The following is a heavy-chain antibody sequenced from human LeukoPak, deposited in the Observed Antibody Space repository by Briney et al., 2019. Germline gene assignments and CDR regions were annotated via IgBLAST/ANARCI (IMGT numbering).Heavy chain of an antibody. CDR1: GFTFSSYS. CDR2: ISSSSSYI. Sequence: GGSLRLSCAASGFTFSSYSMNWVRQAPGKGLEWVSSISSSSSYIYYADSVKGRFTISRDNAKNSLYLQMNSLRAEDTAVYYCARDRGPQRGYYGMDVWGQGTTVTVSS. CDR3: ARDRGPQRGYYGMDV. V-gene: IGHV3-21*01. J-gene: IGHJ6*02.